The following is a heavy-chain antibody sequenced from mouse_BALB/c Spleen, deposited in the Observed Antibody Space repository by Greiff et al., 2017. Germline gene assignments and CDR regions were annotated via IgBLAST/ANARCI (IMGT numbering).Heavy chain of an antibody. CDR1: GFSLTGYG. D-gene: IGHD1-1*01. Sequence: VQVVESGPGLVAPSQSLSITCTVSGFSLTGYGVNWVRQPPGKGLEWLGMIWGDGSTDYNSALKSRLSISKDNSKSQVFLKMNSLQTDDTARYYRARVGKAMINTVRATDDMDYWGQGTSVTVSS. CDR3: ARVGKAMINTVRATDDMDY. J-gene: IGHJ4*01. CDR2: IWGDGST. V-gene: IGHV2-6-7*01.